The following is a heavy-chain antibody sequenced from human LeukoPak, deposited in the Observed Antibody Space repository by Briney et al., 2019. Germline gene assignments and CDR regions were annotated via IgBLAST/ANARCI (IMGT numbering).Heavy chain of an antibody. D-gene: IGHD3-10*01. J-gene: IGHJ6*03. CDR3: ARAGVHGGYYYMDV. Sequence: ASVKVSCKASGYTFTSYAMHWVRQAPGQRLEWMGWINAGNGNTKYLQKFQGRVTITRDTSTSTAYMELSSLRSEDTAVYYCARAGVHGGYYYMDVWGKGTTVTVSS. V-gene: IGHV1-3*01. CDR2: INAGNGNT. CDR1: GYTFTSYA.